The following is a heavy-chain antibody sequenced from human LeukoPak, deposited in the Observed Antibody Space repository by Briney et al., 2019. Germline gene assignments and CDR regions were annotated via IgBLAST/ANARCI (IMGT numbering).Heavy chain of an antibody. V-gene: IGHV1-2*06. Sequence: ASVKVSCKASGYTFTGYYMHWVRQAPGQGLEWMGRINPNSGGTNYAQKFQGRVTMTRDTSTSTVYMELSSLRSGDTAVYYCARGDYGDYAQIVDYWGQGTLVTVSS. CDR1: GYTFTGYY. D-gene: IGHD4-17*01. J-gene: IGHJ4*02. CDR2: INPNSGGT. CDR3: ARGDYGDYAQIVDY.